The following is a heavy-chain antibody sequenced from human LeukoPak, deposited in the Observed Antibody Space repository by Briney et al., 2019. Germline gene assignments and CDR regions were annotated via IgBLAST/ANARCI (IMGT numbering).Heavy chain of an antibody. D-gene: IGHD1-26*01. J-gene: IGHJ4*02. CDR1: GFTFSDYY. Sequence: GGSLRLSCAASGFTFSDYYMSWIRQAPGKGLEWVSYISSSSSYTNYADSVKGRFTISRDHAKNSLYLQMNSLRAEDTAVYYCARDPGGSEVNFDYWGQGTLVTVSS. V-gene: IGHV3-11*06. CDR3: ARDPGGSEVNFDY. CDR2: ISSSSSYT.